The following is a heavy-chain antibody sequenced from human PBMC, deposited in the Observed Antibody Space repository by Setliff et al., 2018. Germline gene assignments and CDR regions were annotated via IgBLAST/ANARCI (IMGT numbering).Heavy chain of an antibody. CDR3: VREGYSEYFQD. CDR1: GASVSGHY. Sequence: PSETLSLTCNVSGASVSGHYWDWIRQPPGKGLEWIGFISYSGITTYNVSLKSRVSISVDTSKNQLSLTLSSVTAADTAVYYCVREGYSEYFQDWGRGTLVTVSS. D-gene: IGHD1-1*01. J-gene: IGHJ1*01. V-gene: IGHV4-59*02. CDR2: ISYSGIT.